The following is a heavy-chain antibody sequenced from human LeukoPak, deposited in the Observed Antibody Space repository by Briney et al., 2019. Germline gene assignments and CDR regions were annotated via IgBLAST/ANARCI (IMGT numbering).Heavy chain of an antibody. CDR1: GGSVSSSSYY. J-gene: IGHJ5*02. CDR3: ARHMVRGNNWFDP. V-gene: IGHV4-39*01. Sequence: RPSETLSLTCTVSGGSVSSSSYYWGWIRQPPGKGLEWIGSIYYSGSTYYNPSLKSRVTISVDTSKNQFSLKLSSVTAADTAVYYCARHMVRGNNWFDPWGQGTLVTVSS. D-gene: IGHD3-10*01. CDR2: IYYSGST.